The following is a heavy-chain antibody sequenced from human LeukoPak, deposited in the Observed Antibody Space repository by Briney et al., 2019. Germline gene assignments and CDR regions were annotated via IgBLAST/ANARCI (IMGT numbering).Heavy chain of an antibody. D-gene: IGHD6-13*01. CDR2: TNPTSGGT. V-gene: IGHV1-2*04. CDR1: GYTLTGYH. J-gene: IGHJ5*02. CDR3: ARGPNQNRASWQQLVRSWFGP. Sequence: ASVKLSCKASGYTLTGYHMHWLRQAPGQRLEWMGWTNPTSGGTNNAQKLQGWVTMTRDTSISRSYVELGRLISDDTAVYYCARGPNQNRASWQQLVRSWFGPWGQGTLVTVSS.